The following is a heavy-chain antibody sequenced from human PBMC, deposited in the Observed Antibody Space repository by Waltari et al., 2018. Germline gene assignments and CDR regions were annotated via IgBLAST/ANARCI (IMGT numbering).Heavy chain of an antibody. CDR2: ISSSSSTI. CDR3: ARVGYGDYGGMDV. Sequence: EVQLVESGGCLVQPGGSLRLSCAAPGFTFSRSSMNWVRQAPGKGLEWVSYISSSSSTIYYADSVKGRFTISRDNAKNSLYLQMNSLRAEDTAVYYCARVGYGDYGGMDVWGQGTTVTVSS. D-gene: IGHD4-17*01. J-gene: IGHJ6*02. CDR1: GFTFSRSS. V-gene: IGHV3-48*01.